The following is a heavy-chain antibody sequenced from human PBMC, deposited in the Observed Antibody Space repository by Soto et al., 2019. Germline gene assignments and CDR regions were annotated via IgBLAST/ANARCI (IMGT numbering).Heavy chain of an antibody. D-gene: IGHD6-19*01. J-gene: IGHJ5*02. CDR3: ARGSYSSGLNWFDP. CDR2: VIPIFGTA. CDR1: GVTFSSYA. V-gene: IGHV1-69*13. Sequence: SVKVSCKASGVTFSSYAISWVRQAPGQGLEWMGGVIPIFGTANYAQKFRGRVTITADESTSTAYMELSSLRSEDTAVYYCARGSYSSGLNWFDPWGQGTLVTVSS.